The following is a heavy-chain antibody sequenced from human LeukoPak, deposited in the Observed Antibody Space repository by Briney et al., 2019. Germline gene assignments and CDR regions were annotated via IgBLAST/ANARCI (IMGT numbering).Heavy chain of an antibody. CDR2: ISAYNGNT. CDR3: ARVVVVPAARFYCYYYMDV. D-gene: IGHD2-2*01. J-gene: IGHJ6*03. V-gene: IGHV1-18*01. CDR1: GYTFTSYG. Sequence: ASVKVSCKASGYTFTSYGISWVRQAPGQGLEWMGWISAYNGNTNYAQKLQGRVTMTTDTSTSTAYMELMSLRSDDTAVYYCARVVVVPAARFYCYYYMDVWGKGTTVTVSS.